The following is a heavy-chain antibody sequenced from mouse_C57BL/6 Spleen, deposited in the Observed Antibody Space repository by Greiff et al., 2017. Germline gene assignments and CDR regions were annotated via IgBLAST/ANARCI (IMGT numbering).Heavy chain of an antibody. V-gene: IGHV1-82*01. CDR2: IYPGDGDT. CDR1: GYAFSSSW. D-gene: IGHD1-1*01. J-gene: IGHJ3*01. Sequence: QVNVKQSGPELVKPGASVKISCKASGYAFSSSWMNWVKQRPGKGLEWIGRIYPGDGDTKYNGKFKGKATLTADKSSSTAYMQLSSLTSEDSAVYFCARPDYYGSSWVAYWGQGTLVTVSA. CDR3: ARPDYYGSSWVAY.